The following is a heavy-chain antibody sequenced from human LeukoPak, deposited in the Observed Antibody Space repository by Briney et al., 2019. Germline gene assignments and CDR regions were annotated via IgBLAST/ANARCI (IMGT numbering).Heavy chain of an antibody. V-gene: IGHV1-8*03. CDR3: ARGLRGNY. D-gene: IGHD3-16*01. CDR1: GYTFTSYE. J-gene: IGHJ4*02. Sequence: GASVKVSCKAFGYTFTSYEINWVRQATGQGLEWMGWMNPNSGNTGYAQKFQGRVSITRNSSISTVYMELSSLRSEDTAVYYCARGLRGNYWGQGTLVPVSS. CDR2: MNPNSGNT.